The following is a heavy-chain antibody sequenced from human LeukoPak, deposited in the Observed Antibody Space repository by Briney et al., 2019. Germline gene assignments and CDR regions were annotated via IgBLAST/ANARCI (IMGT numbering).Heavy chain of an antibody. D-gene: IGHD2/OR15-2a*01. CDR1: GFSFSSYG. J-gene: IGHJ3*01. Sequence: PGGSLRLSCAASGFSFSSYGMHWVRQAPGKGLEWVAVIWHDGNREDYAQSVKGRFSISRDNSKNTLYLQMNGLRAEDTAVYYCARGWASNIYASAYDVWGQGTMVTVS. V-gene: IGHV3-33*01. CDR2: IWHDGNRE. CDR3: ARGWASNIYASAYDV.